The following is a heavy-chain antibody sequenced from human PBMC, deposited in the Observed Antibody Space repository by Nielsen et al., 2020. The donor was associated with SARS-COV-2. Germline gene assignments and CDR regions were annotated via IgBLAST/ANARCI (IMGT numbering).Heavy chain of an antibody. D-gene: IGHD1-26*01. J-gene: IGHJ3*02. CDR3: AKGCRVGALDDAFDI. Sequence: GGSLRLSCAASGFTFSSYWMHWVRQAPGKGLVWVSRINSDESSTSYADSVKGRFTISRDNAKNTLYLQMNSLRAEDTAVYYCAKGCRVGALDDAFDIWGQGTMVTVSS. V-gene: IGHV3-74*01. CDR1: GFTFSSYW. CDR2: INSDESST.